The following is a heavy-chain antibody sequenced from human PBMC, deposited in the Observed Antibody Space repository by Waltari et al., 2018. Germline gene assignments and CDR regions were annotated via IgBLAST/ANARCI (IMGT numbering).Heavy chain of an antibody. V-gene: IGHV3-23*01. J-gene: IGHJ4*02. Sequence: VQLQQWGAGLLKPSETLSLTCAVYGGSFSGYYWSWVRQAPGKGLEWVSAITAGGGSTYYADSVKGRFTISRDNSKNTLYLQMNSLRAEDTAVYYCARGDVDYWGQGTLVTVSS. CDR2: ITAGGGST. CDR1: GGSFSGYY. CDR3: ARGDVDY.